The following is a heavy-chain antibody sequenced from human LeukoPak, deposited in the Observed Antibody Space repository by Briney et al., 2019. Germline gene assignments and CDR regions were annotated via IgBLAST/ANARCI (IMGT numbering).Heavy chain of an antibody. Sequence: ASVKVSCKASGGTFSSYAISWVRQAPGQGLEWMGGIIPIFGTANYAQKFQGRVTITADESTSTAYMELSSLRSDDTAVYYCARSPRLVDNWFDPWGQGTLVTVSS. CDR2: IIPIFGTA. CDR3: ARSPRLVDNWFDP. D-gene: IGHD6-19*01. V-gene: IGHV1-69*01. CDR1: GGTFSSYA. J-gene: IGHJ5*02.